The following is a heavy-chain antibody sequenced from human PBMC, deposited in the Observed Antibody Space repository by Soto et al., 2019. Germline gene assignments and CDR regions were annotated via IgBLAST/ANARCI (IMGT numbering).Heavy chain of an antibody. V-gene: IGHV1-2*02. Sequence: ASVKVSCKASGYTFTGYYMHWVRQAPGQGLEWMXWXNXXXGXTXXXQXXXXRVTMTRDTSISTAYMELSSLRSDDSAVYFCARRKERSGPYYLDLWGQGTQVTVSS. D-gene: IGHD6-25*01. CDR1: GYTFTGYY. CDR3: ARRKERSGPYYLDL. CDR2: XNXXXGXT. J-gene: IGHJ4*02.